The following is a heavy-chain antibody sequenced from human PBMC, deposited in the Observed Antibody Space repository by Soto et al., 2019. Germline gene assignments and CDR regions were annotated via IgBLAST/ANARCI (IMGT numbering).Heavy chain of an antibody. V-gene: IGHV3-33*01. J-gene: IGHJ4*02. CDR1: GFTFSSYG. CDR3: ARDLTVQNGYYYDSSGYKPPPGFDY. D-gene: IGHD3-22*01. CDR2: IWYDGSNK. Sequence: GGSMRLSCAAAGFTFSSYGRHWVRQDPGKGLEWVAVIWYDGSNKYYADSVKGRFTISRDNSKNTLYLQMNSLRAEDTAVYYCARDLTVQNGYYYDSSGYKPPPGFDYWGQGTLVTVSS.